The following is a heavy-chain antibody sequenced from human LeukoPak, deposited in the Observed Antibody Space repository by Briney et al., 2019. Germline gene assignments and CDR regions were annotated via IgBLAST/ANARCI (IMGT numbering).Heavy chain of an antibody. V-gene: IGHV4-31*03. CDR3: ARHRVPSGQWLPPFDP. Sequence: PSQTLSLTCTVSGGSISSGGYYWSWIRQHPGKGLEWIGYIYYSGSTYYNPSLKSRFTISVDTSKNQFSLKLSSVTAADTAVYYCARHRVPSGQWLPPFDPWGQGTLVTVSS. J-gene: IGHJ5*02. CDR2: IYYSGST. CDR1: GGSISSGGYY. D-gene: IGHD6-19*01.